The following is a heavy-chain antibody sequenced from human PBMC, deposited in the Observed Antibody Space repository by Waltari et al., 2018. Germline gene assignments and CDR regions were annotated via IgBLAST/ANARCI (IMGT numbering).Heavy chain of an antibody. CDR3: ASLGGVYYYDSSGYYD. Sequence: QVQLVQSGAEVKKPGASVKVSCKASVYTFTGYYMHWVRQATGQGLEWRGWINPNSGGKNYEQKFQGRVTMTRDTSISTAYMELSRLRSDDTAVYYCASLGGVYYYDSSGYYDWGQGTLVTVSS. J-gene: IGHJ4*02. D-gene: IGHD3-22*01. V-gene: IGHV1-2*02. CDR2: INPNSGGK. CDR1: VYTFTGYY.